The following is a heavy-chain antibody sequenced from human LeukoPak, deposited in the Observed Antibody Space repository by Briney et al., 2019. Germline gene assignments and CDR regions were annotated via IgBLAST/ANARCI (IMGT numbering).Heavy chain of an antibody. CDR2: INPNSGGT. J-gene: IGHJ4*02. CDR1: GYTFTGYY. V-gene: IGHV1-2*06. CDR3: ARWGANYYDSSGYVGIDY. D-gene: IGHD3-22*01. Sequence: ASVKVSCKASGYTFTGYYMHWVRQAPGQGLEWMGRINPNSGGTNYAQKFQGRVTMTRDTSISTAYMELSRLRSDDTAVYYCARWGANYYDSSGYVGIDYWGQGTLVTVSS.